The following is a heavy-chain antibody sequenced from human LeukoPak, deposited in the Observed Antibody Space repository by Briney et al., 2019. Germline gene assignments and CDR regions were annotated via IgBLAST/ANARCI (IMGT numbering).Heavy chain of an antibody. J-gene: IGHJ4*02. Sequence: PSETLSLTCTVSGGSIGRDYWTWIRQPPGKGLEYIGYIYYNGATNYNPPLKSRVTISVDTSKNQFSLKLSSVTAADTAVYFCAKYGNSGWVIDSWGQGTLVTVSS. V-gene: IGHV4-59*08. CDR2: IYYNGAT. D-gene: IGHD6-19*01. CDR3: AKYGNSGWVIDS. CDR1: GGSIGRDY.